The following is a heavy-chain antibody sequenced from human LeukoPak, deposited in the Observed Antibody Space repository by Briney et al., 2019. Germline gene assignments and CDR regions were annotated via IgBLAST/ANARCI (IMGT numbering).Heavy chain of an antibody. CDR1: GGTFSSYA. V-gene: IGHV1-69*13. CDR2: IIPIFGTA. J-gene: IGHJ4*02. Sequence: VASVKVSCKASGGTFSSYAISWVRQAPGQGLEWMGGIIPIFGTANYAQKFQGRVTITADESTSTAYMELSSLRSEDTAVYYCASRYCSSTSCGRAFYYWSQGTLVTVSS. CDR3: ASRYCSSTSCGRAFYY. D-gene: IGHD2-2*01.